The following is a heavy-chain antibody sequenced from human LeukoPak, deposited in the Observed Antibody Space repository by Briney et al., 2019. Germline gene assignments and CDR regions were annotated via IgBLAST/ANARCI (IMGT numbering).Heavy chain of an antibody. J-gene: IGHJ4*02. CDR2: ITNDGTI. CDR3: ARDWRGSLDY. Sequence: GGSLRLSCAASGFTFSSYMMHWVRHAPGKGLVWVSHITNDGTIRYADSVEGRFTISRDNAKNTLYLQMNSLRAEDTAVYYCARDWRGSLDYWGQGTLVTVSS. D-gene: IGHD1-26*01. CDR1: GFTFSSYM. V-gene: IGHV3-74*01.